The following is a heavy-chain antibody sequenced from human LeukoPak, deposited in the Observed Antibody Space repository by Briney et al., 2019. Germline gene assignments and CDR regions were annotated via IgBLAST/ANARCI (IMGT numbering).Heavy chain of an antibody. D-gene: IGHD3-10*01. Sequence: SETLSLTCAVSGGTISSYYWSWIRQPPGQGLEWIGYIYYTGSTTYNPSLKSRVTISLYTSKNQFSLKLSSVTAGDPGVYYCARARGTAYFGSGSYYLDYWGEGTLVTV. CDR1: GGTISSYY. V-gene: IGHV4-59*01. CDR2: IYYTGST. J-gene: IGHJ4*02. CDR3: ARARGTAYFGSGSYYLDY.